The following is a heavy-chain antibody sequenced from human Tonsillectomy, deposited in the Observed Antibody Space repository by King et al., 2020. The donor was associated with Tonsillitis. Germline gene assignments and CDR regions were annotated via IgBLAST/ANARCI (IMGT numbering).Heavy chain of an antibody. Sequence: VQLVESGGGVVQPGRSLRLSCAASGITFSTYAMHWVRQAPGKGLEWVAATSSDGTNKYYGDSVKVRFTISRDTSQNTLYLQMNSLRVDDTAVYYCAKGSASCYTCWFDPWGQGTLVTVSS. CDR1: GITFSTYA. CDR3: AKGSASCYTCWFDP. V-gene: IGHV3-30*18. CDR2: TSSDGTNK. J-gene: IGHJ5*02. D-gene: IGHD2-2*02.